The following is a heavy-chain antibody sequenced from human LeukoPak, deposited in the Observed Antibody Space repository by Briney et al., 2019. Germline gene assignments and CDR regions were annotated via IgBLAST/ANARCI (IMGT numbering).Heavy chain of an antibody. V-gene: IGHV3-7*01. CDR2: IKQDGSEK. J-gene: IGHJ3*02. CDR3: ARGRSWDAFDI. D-gene: IGHD2-15*01. CDR1: GFTFSGYY. Sequence: GGSLRLSCTASGFTFSGYYMTWVRQAPGKGLEWVANIKQDGSEKYYVDSVKGRFTFSRDNTKNSMYLQMNNLRADDTAVYYCARGRSWDAFDIWGQGTMVIVSS.